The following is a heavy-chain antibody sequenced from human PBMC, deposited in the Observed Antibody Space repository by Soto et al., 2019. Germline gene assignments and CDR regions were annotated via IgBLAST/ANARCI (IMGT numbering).Heavy chain of an antibody. V-gene: IGHV4-59*12. D-gene: IGHD1-26*01. CDR3: ARVSGSYYYGMDV. CDR2: IYHSGST. CDR1: GGSISSYY. Sequence: SETLSLTCTVSGGSISSYYWSWIRQPPGKGLEWIGEIYHSGSTKYNPSLKSRVTISVDKSKNQFSLKLSSVTAADTAVYYCARVSGSYYYGMDVWGQGTTVTVSS. J-gene: IGHJ6*02.